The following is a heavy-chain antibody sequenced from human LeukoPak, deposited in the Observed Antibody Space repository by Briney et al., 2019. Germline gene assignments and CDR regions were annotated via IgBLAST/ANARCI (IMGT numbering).Heavy chain of an antibody. J-gene: IGHJ3*02. CDR2: IYYSGST. CDR3: ARKDYYDSSGYPIDAFDI. D-gene: IGHD3-22*01. Sequence: PSETLSLTCTVSGGSISSSSYYWSWIRQPPGKGLEWIGYIYYSGSTNYNPSLKSRVTISVDTSKNQFSLKLSSVTAADTAVYYCARKDYYDSSGYPIDAFDIWGQGTMVTVSS. V-gene: IGHV4-61*01. CDR1: GGSISSSSYY.